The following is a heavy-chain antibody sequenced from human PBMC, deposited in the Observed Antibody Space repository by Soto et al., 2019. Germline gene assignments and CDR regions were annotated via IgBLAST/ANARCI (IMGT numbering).Heavy chain of an antibody. CDR2: ISYDGSNK. CDR3: ASPRLSSDGTTPIDY. D-gene: IGHD1-1*01. Sequence: QVQLVESGGGVVQPGRSLRLSCAASGFTFSSYAMHWVRQAPGKGLEWVAVISYDGSNKYYADSVKGRFTISRDTSKNTLYLQMNSRRAEDTAVYYCASPRLSSDGTTPIDYWGQGTLVTVSS. CDR1: GFTFSSYA. V-gene: IGHV3-30-3*01. J-gene: IGHJ4*02.